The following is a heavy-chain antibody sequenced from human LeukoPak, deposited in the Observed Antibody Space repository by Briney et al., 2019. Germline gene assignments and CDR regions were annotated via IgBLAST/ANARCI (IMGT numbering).Heavy chain of an antibody. D-gene: IGHD4-17*01. V-gene: IGHV3-11*01. CDR2: ISSGGGTI. Sequence: GGSLRLSCAASGFTFSDYSMSWFRQAPGKGLEWLSYISSGGGTIYYADSVRGRFTISRENANNSLYLQMNSLRAEDTAVYYCARGHTVTMYWGQGTLVTVSS. CDR1: GFTFSDYS. CDR3: ARGHTVTMY. J-gene: IGHJ4*02.